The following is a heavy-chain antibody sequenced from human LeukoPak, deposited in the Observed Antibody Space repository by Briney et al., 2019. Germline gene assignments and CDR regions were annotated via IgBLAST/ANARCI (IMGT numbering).Heavy chain of an antibody. CDR1: GGSISSYY. D-gene: IGHD6-13*01. CDR2: IYYSGST. CDR3: ARGPIAAAGINWFDP. Sequence: SETLSLTCTVSGGSISSYYWSWIRQPPGKGLEWIGYIYYSGSTNYNPSLKSRVTISVDTSKNQFSLKLSSVTAADTAVYYCARGPIAAAGINWFDPWGQGTLVTVSS. V-gene: IGHV4-59*01. J-gene: IGHJ5*02.